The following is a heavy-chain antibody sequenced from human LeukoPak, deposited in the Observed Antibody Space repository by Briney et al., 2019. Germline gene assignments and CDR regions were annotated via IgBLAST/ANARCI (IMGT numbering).Heavy chain of an antibody. CDR1: GFTFSSYS. V-gene: IGHV3-21*01. J-gene: IGHJ4*02. CDR3: ARDFPRGQQPLAY. CDR2: ISSSSSYI. Sequence: GGSLRLSCAASGFTFSSYSMNWVRQAPGKGLEWVSSISSSSSYIYYADSVKGRFTISRDNAKNSLYLQMNSLRAEDTAVYYCARDFPRGQQPLAYWGQGTLVTVSS. D-gene: IGHD3-16*01.